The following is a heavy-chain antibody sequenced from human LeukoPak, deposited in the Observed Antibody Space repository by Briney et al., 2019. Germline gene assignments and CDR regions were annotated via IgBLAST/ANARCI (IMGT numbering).Heavy chain of an antibody. CDR2: ISGSGGST. CDR3: AKDLHSARDIIVGAPGFDY. D-gene: IGHD1-26*01. J-gene: IGHJ4*02. Sequence: GGSLRLSCAASGFTFSSYAMSWVRQAPGKGLEWVSTISGSGGSTYYADSVKGRFTISRDNSKNTLYLQMNSLRAEDTAVYYCAKDLHSARDIIVGAPGFDYWGQGTLVTVSS. V-gene: IGHV3-23*01. CDR1: GFTFSSYA.